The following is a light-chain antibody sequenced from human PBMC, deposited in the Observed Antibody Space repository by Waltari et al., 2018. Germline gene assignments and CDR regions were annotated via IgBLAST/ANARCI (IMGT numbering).Light chain of an antibody. CDR2: EGS. CDR1: SSDVGGYTL. Sequence: QSALTQPASVSGSPGQSITISSTGTSSDVGGYTLVPWFQHHPGKAPQLMIYEGSKRPSGVSNRFSGSKSGNTASLTISGLQAEDEADYYCCSYASGDTILFGGGTKLTVL. CDR3: CSYASGDTIL. J-gene: IGLJ2*01. V-gene: IGLV2-23*01.